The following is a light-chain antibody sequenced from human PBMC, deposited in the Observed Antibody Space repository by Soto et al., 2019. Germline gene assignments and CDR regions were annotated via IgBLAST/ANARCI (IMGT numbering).Light chain of an antibody. CDR2: GAS. CDR3: QQYGGSQCT. CDR1: QSVSSNY. Sequence: EIVLTQSPGTLSLSPGERATLSCRASQSVSSNYLAWYQHKPGQAPSLLIYGASSRANGIPDRFSGSVSGTAFTLTIRNQEREDFAVYYCQQYGGSQCTVGPGTKVDIK. V-gene: IGKV3-20*01. J-gene: IGKJ3*01.